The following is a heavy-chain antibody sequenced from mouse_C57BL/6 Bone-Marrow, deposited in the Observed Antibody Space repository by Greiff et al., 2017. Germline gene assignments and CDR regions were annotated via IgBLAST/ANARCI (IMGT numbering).Heavy chain of an antibody. CDR1: GYTFTSYW. D-gene: IGHD2-4*01. V-gene: IGHV1-69*01. CDR2: IDPYDSYT. CDR3: ARNYDYDVEFAY. J-gene: IGHJ3*01. Sequence: QVQLQQPGAELVMPGASVKLSCKASGYTFTSYWMHWVKQRPGQGLAWIGDIDPYDSYTNYNQKFKGKSTLTVDKSSSTAYMQLSSLTSDDSAVYYCARNYDYDVEFAYWGQGTLVTVSA.